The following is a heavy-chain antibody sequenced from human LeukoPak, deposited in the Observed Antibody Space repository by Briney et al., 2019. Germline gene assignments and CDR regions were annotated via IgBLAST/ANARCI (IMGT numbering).Heavy chain of an antibody. D-gene: IGHD6-13*01. CDR3: ARVSVAGTGPDY. CDR2: FSYNAHS. J-gene: IGHJ4*02. Sequence: SETLSLTCTVSGGAVSSSNYYWSWIRQSPGKGLEWVGFFSYNAHSDYNPSLKSRVTISIDTSRNQFSLRLTSVTAADTAIYYCARVSVAGTGPDYWGQGTLVTVSS. V-gene: IGHV4-61*01. CDR1: GGAVSSSNYY.